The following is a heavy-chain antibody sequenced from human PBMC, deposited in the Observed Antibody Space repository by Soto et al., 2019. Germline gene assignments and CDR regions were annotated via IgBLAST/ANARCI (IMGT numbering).Heavy chain of an antibody. CDR2: INHSGST. CDR3: AKQQLDPSYYYYGMDV. D-gene: IGHD6-13*01. V-gene: IGHV4-34*01. J-gene: IGHJ6*02. Sequence: SETLSLTCAVYGGSFSGYYWSWIRQPPGKGLEWIGEINHSGSTNYNPSLKSRVTISVDTSKNQFSLKLSSVTAADTAVYYCAKQQLDPSYYYYGMDVWGQGTTVTVSS. CDR1: GGSFSGYY.